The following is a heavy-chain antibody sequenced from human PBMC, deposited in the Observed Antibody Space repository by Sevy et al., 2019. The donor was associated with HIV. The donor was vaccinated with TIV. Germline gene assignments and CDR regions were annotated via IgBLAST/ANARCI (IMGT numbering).Heavy chain of an antibody. CDR1: GFTFSSYA. CDR3: AKDRSVVVTALVDY. Sequence: GGSLRLSCAASGFTFSSYAMSWVRQAPGKGLEWVSDISGSGGSTYYADSVKGRFTISRDNSNNTQNQQMNSLSAEDTAVYYCAKDRSVVVTALVDYWGQGTLVTVSS. J-gene: IGHJ4*02. V-gene: IGHV3-23*01. CDR2: ISGSGGST. D-gene: IGHD3-22*01.